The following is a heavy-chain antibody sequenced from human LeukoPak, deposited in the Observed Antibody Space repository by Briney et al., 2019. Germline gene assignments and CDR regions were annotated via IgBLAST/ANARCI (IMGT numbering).Heavy chain of an antibody. V-gene: IGHV3-30*18. D-gene: IGHD6-19*01. J-gene: IGHJ4*02. Sequence: QPGRSLRLSCAASGFTFSSYAMHWVRQAPGKGLEWVAVISYDGSNKYYADSVKGRFTISRDNSKNTLYLQMNSVRAEDTAVYYCAQASYSSGWFDFDYWGQGTLVTVSS. CDR3: AQASYSSGWFDFDY. CDR1: GFTFSSYA. CDR2: ISYDGSNK.